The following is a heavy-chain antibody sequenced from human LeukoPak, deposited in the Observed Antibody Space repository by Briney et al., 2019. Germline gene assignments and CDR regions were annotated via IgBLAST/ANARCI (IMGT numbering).Heavy chain of an antibody. CDR2: INPSGGST. Sequence: ASVKVSCKASGYTFTSYYMHWVRQAPGQGLEWMGIINPSGGSTSYAQKSQGRVTMTRDTSTSTVYMELSSLRSEDTAVYYCARDSGSYPSDYWGQGTLVTVSS. J-gene: IGHJ4*02. CDR3: ARDSGSYPSDY. V-gene: IGHV1-46*03. D-gene: IGHD1-26*01. CDR1: GYTFTSYY.